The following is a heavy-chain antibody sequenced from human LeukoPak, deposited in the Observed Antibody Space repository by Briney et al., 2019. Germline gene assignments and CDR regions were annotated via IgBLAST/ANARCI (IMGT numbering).Heavy chain of an antibody. D-gene: IGHD3-3*01. V-gene: IGHV3-21*01. J-gene: IGHJ6*02. CDR1: GFTFSSYS. CDR3: ARTFYDFWKCLDV. CDR2: ISSSSSYI. Sequence: GGSLRLSCAASGFTFSSYSMNWVRQALGEGLEWVSSISSSSSYIYYADSVKGRFTISRDNAKNSLYLQMNSLRAEDTAVYYCARTFYDFWKCLDVWGQGTTVTVSS.